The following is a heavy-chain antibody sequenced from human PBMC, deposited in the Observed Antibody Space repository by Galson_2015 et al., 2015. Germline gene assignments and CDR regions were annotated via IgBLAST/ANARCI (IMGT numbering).Heavy chain of an antibody. Sequence: SLRLSCAASGFSLNRFGVHWVRQAPGKGLEWVAMVSFDGANEYYADSVKGRFTISRDNSKNTLYLQMNSLRPDDTAVYYCAKEAGVGGDCSGARCSPNWFDSWGQG. D-gene: IGHD2-15*01. CDR3: AKEAGVGGDCSGARCSPNWFDS. V-gene: IGHV3-30*18. CDR1: GFSLNRFG. J-gene: IGHJ5*02. CDR2: VSFDGANE.